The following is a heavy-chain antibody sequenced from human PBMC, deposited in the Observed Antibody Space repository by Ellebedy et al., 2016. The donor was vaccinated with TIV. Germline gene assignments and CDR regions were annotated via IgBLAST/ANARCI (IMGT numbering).Heavy chain of an antibody. V-gene: IGHV4-4*07. Sequence: GSLRLXXTVSGGSISSYYWSWIRQPAGKGLEWIGRIYTSGSTNYNPSLKSRVTISVDTSKNQFSLKLSSVTAADTAVYYCASGRLLYYYYYMDVWGKGTTVTVSS. CDR1: GGSISSYY. D-gene: IGHD2-15*01. J-gene: IGHJ6*03. CDR2: IYTSGST. CDR3: ASGRLLYYYYYMDV.